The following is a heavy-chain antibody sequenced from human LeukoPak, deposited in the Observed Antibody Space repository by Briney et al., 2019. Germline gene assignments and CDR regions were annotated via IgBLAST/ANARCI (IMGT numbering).Heavy chain of an antibody. Sequence: SETLSLTCTVSGDSINSGSYYWGWIRQSPGKGLEWIGNMYYTGSTSYNPSLKSRLTISVDTSKNQFSLKLRSVTAADKAVYYCERHVQCFYSSSGYYFDYWGQGALVTVSS. D-gene: IGHD3-10*01. J-gene: IGHJ4*02. V-gene: IGHV4-39*01. CDR1: GDSINSGSYY. CDR3: ERHVQCFYSSSGYYFDY. CDR2: MYYTGST.